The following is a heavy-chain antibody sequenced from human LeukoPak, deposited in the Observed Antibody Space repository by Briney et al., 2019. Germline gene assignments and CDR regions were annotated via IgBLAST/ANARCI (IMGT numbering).Heavy chain of an antibody. CDR2: IYHSGST. CDR3: ARIYDSSVNYFDY. V-gene: IGHV4-30-2*01. D-gene: IGHD3-22*01. J-gene: IGHJ4*02. Sequence: PSETLSLTCAVSGGSISSGGYSWSWIRQPPGKGLEWIGYIYHSGSTYYNPSLKSRVTISVDRSKNQFSLKLSSVTAADTAVYYCARIYDSSVNYFDYWGQGTLVTVSS. CDR1: GGSISSGGYS.